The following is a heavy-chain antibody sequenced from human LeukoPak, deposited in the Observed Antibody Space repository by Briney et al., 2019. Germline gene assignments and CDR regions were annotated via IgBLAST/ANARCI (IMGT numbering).Heavy chain of an antibody. CDR1: GGSISSSSYY. CDR2: IYYSGST. CDR3: ARGRQRGYSYGYSY. J-gene: IGHJ4*02. Sequence: SETLSLTCTVSGGSISSSSYYWGWIRQPPGKGLEWIGSIYYSGSTNYNPSLKSRVTISVDTSKNQFSLKLSSVTAADTAVYYCARGRQRGYSYGYSYWGRGTLVTVSS. D-gene: IGHD5-18*01. V-gene: IGHV4-39*07.